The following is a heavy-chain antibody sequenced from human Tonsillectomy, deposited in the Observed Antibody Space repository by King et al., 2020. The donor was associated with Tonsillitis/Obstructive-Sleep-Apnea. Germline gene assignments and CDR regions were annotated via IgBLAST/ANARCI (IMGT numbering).Heavy chain of an antibody. J-gene: IGHJ3*02. CDR3: AKCMAAAGICAFDI. D-gene: IGHD6-13*01. V-gene: IGHV3-23*04. CDR2: ISGGGGGT. CDR1: GFTFSSYV. Sequence: VQLVESGGGVVQAGGSLRLSCAASGFTFSSYVINWVRQAPGKGLEWVSTISGGGGGTYYADSVKGRLTISRDNSKNTLYLQMNSLRADDTAVYYCAKCMAAAGICAFDIWGQGTMVTVSS.